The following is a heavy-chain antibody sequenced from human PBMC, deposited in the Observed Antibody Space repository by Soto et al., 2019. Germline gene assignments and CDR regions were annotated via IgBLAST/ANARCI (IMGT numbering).Heavy chain of an antibody. Sequence: QVQLVESGGGVVQPGTSLTLSCAASGFTFSNYAMHWVRQAPGKGLEWVAAMSFDGTRYYADSVKGRSTISRDSARNTVFLQTSGLRFDDTALYYCTRGRPLPSMNTGDEPLDIWGQGTMVTVSS. D-gene: IGHD3-16*01. CDR3: TRGRPLPSMNTGDEPLDI. V-gene: IGHV3-30*03. CDR2: MSFDGTR. CDR1: GFTFSNYA. J-gene: IGHJ3*02.